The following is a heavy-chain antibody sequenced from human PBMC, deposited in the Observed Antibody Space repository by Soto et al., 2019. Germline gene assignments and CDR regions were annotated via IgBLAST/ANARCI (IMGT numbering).Heavy chain of an antibody. Sequence: EVQLLESGGGLVQPGGSLRLSCGASGFTFSDYAMSWVRQAPGKGLEWVSGISGSGGTTHYADSVKGRFTISRDDSKNTLHLQMNSLRAEDTAVYYCARGFGPRLGVDVWGQGTLVTVSS. V-gene: IGHV3-23*01. CDR3: ARGFGPRLGVDV. D-gene: IGHD3-10*01. CDR1: GFTFSDYA. J-gene: IGHJ4*02. CDR2: ISGSGGTT.